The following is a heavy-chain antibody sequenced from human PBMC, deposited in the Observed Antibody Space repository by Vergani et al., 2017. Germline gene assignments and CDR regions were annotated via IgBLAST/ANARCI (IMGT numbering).Heavy chain of an antibody. V-gene: IGHV1-18*04. D-gene: IGHD3-10*01. CDR3: ARDQALWFRELLYGGYYFDY. Sequence: QVQLVQSGAEVKKPGASVKVSCKASGYTFTSYGISWVRQAPGQGLEWMGWISAYNGNTNYAQKLQGRVTMTTDTSTSTAYMELRSLRSDDTAVYYCARDQALWFRELLYGGYYFDYWGQGTLVTVSS. CDR2: ISAYNGNT. J-gene: IGHJ4*02. CDR1: GYTFTSYG.